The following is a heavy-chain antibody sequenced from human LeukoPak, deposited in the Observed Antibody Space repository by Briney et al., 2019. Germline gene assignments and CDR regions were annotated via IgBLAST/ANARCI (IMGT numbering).Heavy chain of an antibody. CDR2: IYSGGST. J-gene: IGHJ6*03. CDR1: GFTISSNF. V-gene: IGHV3-66*01. D-gene: IGHD5-18*01. Sequence: GGALRLSCAASGFTISSNFMSWVRQAAGKGLESVARIYSGGSTYYADSLKGRFTISRDNSKNTLYLQMNSLRAEDTAVYYCARRIVDTAMVPYYYYYMDVWGKGTTVTVSS. CDR3: ARRIVDTAMVPYYYYYMDV.